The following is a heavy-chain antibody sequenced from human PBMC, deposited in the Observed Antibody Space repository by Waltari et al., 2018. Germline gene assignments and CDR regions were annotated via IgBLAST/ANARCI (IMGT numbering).Heavy chain of an antibody. CDR1: GFTFSNYG. CDR2: ISGSGGTT. Sequence: EVRLVESGGGLVQPGGSLTLSCAASGFTFSNYGMSWVRQAPGKGLECVSTISGSGGTTFYADSVKGRFTMSKDNSKNTLFLQRNSLRFDDTAEYYCAKSTGSYYEVFDYWGRGTLVTVSS. J-gene: IGHJ4*02. V-gene: IGHV3-23*04. D-gene: IGHD1-26*01. CDR3: AKSTGSYYEVFDY.